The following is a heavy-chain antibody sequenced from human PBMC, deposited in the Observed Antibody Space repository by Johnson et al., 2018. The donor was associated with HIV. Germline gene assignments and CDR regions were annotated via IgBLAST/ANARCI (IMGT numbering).Heavy chain of an antibody. J-gene: IGHJ3*02. CDR1: GFTFSSYG. D-gene: IGHD3-16*01. CDR2: ISYDGSNI. V-gene: IGHV3-30*19. Sequence: QVQLVESGGVVVQPGRSLRLSCAASGFTFSSYGMHWVRQAPGKGLEWVAVISYDGSNIYYADSVKGRFTISRDNSKNTLFLQMSGLTAEDTAVYYCGRSSSYWGHDAFDIWGQGTMVTVSS. CDR3: GRSSSYWGHDAFDI.